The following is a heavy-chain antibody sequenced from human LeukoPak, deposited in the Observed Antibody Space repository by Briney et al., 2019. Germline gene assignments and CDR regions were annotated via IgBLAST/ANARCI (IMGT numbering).Heavy chain of an antibody. CDR3: ASRPMVRGVATAVDY. CDR1: GYTFTSYD. Sequence: WASVKVSFKASGYTFTSYDINWVRPATGQGLEWMGWMNPNSGNTGYAQKFQGRVTMTRNTSISTAYMELSSLRSEDTAVYYCASRPMVRGVATAVDYWGQGTLVTVSS. J-gene: IGHJ4*02. D-gene: IGHD3-10*01. V-gene: IGHV1-8*01. CDR2: MNPNSGNT.